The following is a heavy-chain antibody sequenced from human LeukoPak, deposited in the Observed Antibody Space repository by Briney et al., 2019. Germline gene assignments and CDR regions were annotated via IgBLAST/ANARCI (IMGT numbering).Heavy chain of an antibody. Sequence: GGSLRLSCAASGFTFSSYWMHWVRQAPGKGLVWVSHINSDGSSTSYADSVKGRFTISRDNAKNTLYLQMNSLRAEDTAVYYCAREGYCSSTSCFGVDNWFDPWGQGTLVTVSS. D-gene: IGHD2-2*01. CDR1: GFTFSSYW. CDR3: AREGYCSSTSCFGVDNWFDP. V-gene: IGHV3-74*01. J-gene: IGHJ5*02. CDR2: INSDGSST.